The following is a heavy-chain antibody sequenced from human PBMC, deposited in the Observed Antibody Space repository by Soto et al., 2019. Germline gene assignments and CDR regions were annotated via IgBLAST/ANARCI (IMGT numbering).Heavy chain of an antibody. CDR1: GYTFTSYG. V-gene: IGHV1-18*04. CDR2: ISAYNGNT. CDR3: ARVDDFWSGYYSPDY. Sequence: GASVKVSCKASGYTFTSYGIGWVRQAPGQGLEWMGWISAYNGNTNYAQKLQGRVTMTTDTSTSTAYMELRSLRSDDTAVYYCARVDDFWSGYYSPDYWGQGTLVTVSS. D-gene: IGHD3-3*01. J-gene: IGHJ4*02.